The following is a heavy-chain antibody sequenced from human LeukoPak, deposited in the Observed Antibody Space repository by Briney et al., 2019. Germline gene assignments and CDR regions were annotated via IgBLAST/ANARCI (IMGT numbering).Heavy chain of an antibody. D-gene: IGHD3-10*01. CDR2: IYSGGST. Sequence: PGGSPRLSCAASGFTVSSNYTSWVRQAPGKGLEWVSVIYSGGSTYYADSVKGRFTISRDNSKNTLYLQMNSLRAEDTAVYYCARGAQELLWFGESQASYYFDYWGQGTLVTVSS. CDR1: GFTVSSNY. J-gene: IGHJ4*02. V-gene: IGHV3-66*01. CDR3: ARGAQELLWFGESQASYYFDY.